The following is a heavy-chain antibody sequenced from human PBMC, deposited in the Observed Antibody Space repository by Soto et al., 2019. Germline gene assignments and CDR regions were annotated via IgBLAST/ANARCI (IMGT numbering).Heavy chain of an antibody. CDR3: ARLLGRSYSFRQDYALDV. CDR2: IFVGYKP. CDR1: GYNIGSLY. V-gene: IGHV3-53*01. Sequence: GALLLPGTALGYNIGSLYTAGVRQAPGKGLEWLSVIFVGYKPYYADSVKGRLTVSRDNSENTVYLEMNSLRAEDTDVYYSARLLGRSYSFRQDYALDVWGQGTTVTVSS. D-gene: IGHD4-17*01. J-gene: IGHJ6*02.